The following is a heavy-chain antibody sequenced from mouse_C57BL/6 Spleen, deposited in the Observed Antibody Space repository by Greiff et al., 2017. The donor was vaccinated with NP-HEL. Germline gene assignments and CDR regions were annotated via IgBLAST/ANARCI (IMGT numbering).Heavy chain of an antibody. D-gene: IGHD1-1*01. CDR3: APSDYYGSSYGGGFAY. Sequence: VQLQQPGAELVRPGTSVKLSCKASGYTFTSYWMHWVKQRPGQGLEWIGVIDPSDSYTNYNQKFKGKATLTVDTSSSTAYMQLSSLTSEDSAVYYCAPSDYYGSSYGGGFAYWGQGTLVTVSA. J-gene: IGHJ3*01. V-gene: IGHV1-59*01. CDR2: IDPSDSYT. CDR1: GYTFTSYW.